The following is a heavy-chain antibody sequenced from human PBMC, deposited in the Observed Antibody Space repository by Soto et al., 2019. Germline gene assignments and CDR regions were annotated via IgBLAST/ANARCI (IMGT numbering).Heavy chain of an antibody. D-gene: IGHD3-22*01. J-gene: IGHJ4*02. CDR1: GGSISSGDYY. CDR2: IYYSGST. CDR3: ARVDYYDSSGIDY. V-gene: IGHV4-30-4*01. Sequence: SETLSLTCTVSGGSISSGDYYWSWIRQPPGKGLEWIGYIYYSGSTYYNPSLKSRVTISVDTSKNQFSLKLSSVTAADTAVYYCARVDYYDSSGIDYWGQGTLVTVSS.